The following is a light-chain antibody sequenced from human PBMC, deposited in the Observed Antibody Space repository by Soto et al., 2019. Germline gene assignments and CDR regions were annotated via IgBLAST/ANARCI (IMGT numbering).Light chain of an antibody. V-gene: IGLV2-14*01. CDR3: SSYTSSSTLGGV. CDR1: SSDVGGYNY. Sequence: QSALTQPASVSGSPGQSITISCTGTSSDVGGYNYVSWYQQHPGKAPKLMIYDVSNRPSGVSNRFSGSKSGNTASLTISGLQAEDEADYYGSSYTSSSTLGGVFGTGTKVTVL. J-gene: IGLJ1*01. CDR2: DVS.